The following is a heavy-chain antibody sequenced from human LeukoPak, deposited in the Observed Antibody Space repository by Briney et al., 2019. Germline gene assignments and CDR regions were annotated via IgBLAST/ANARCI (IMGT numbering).Heavy chain of an antibody. CDR2: IIPMFGTA. Sequence: ASVNVSCKASGGTFRSYVFSWLRQAPGTGLEWMGGIIPMFGTANYGEKFQGRVTMTTDESKSTVYMELSSLRSGDTAIYYCARDRGYCSGGACYVFDSWGQGTLVTVSS. D-gene: IGHD2-15*01. CDR3: ARDRGYCSGGACYVFDS. J-gene: IGHJ4*02. CDR1: GGTFRSYV. V-gene: IGHV1-69*05.